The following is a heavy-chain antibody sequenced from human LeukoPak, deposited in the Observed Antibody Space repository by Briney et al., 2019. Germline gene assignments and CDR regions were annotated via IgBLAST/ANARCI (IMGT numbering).Heavy chain of an antibody. Sequence: GGSLRLSCTASGFTFGDYAMSWFRQAPGKGLEWVANIKQDGSEKYYVDSVKGRFTISRDNAKNSLYLQMNSLRAEDTAVYYCARDAIDITMIVVVTYHFDYWGQGTLVTVSS. CDR2: IKQDGSEK. D-gene: IGHD3-22*01. CDR3: ARDAIDITMIVVVTYHFDY. V-gene: IGHV3-7*01. CDR1: GFTFGDYA. J-gene: IGHJ4*02.